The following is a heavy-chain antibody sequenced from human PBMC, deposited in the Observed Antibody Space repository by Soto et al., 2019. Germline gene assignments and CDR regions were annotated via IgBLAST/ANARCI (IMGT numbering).Heavy chain of an antibody. CDR2: IYHSGST. CDR3: ARASTTATTRDY. J-gene: IGHJ4*02. Sequence: QLQLQESGSGLVKPSQTLSLTCAVSGGSISSGGYSWSWIRQPPGKGLEWIGYIYHSGSTYYNPSLKRRVTIPVDRYKNQFSLKLSSVTAADTAVYYCARASTTATTRDYGGQGTLVTVSS. V-gene: IGHV4-30-2*01. D-gene: IGHD4-17*01. CDR1: GGSISSGGYS.